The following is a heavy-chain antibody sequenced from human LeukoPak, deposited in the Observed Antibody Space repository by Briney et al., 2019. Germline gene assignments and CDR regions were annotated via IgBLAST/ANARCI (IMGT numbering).Heavy chain of an antibody. CDR3: ARDVNVAVLAGNYFDL. D-gene: IGHD6-19*01. CDR2: ISHDGREK. CDR1: VFSFSTHA. J-gene: IGHJ2*01. V-gene: IGHV3-30*04. Sequence: PGRSLRLSCAASVFSFSTHAMHWVRQAPGRGLEWVAIISHDGREKYYTDSVKGRFTISRDNSKNTLDLQMNGLRAEDTAVYYCARDVNVAVLAGNYFDLWGRGTLVTVSS.